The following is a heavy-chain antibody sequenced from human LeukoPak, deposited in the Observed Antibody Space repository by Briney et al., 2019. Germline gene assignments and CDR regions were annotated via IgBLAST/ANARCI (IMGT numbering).Heavy chain of an antibody. J-gene: IGHJ4*02. D-gene: IGHD4-17*01. CDR1: GFTFSNYS. CDR3: AKGRGTTVTAAANY. Sequence: GGSLRLSCAASGFTFSNYSMSWVRQAPGKGLEWVSTISGTGGTTYYADSVKGRFTISRDNSKNTLFLQFNSLRADDAAVYYCAKGRGTTVTAAANYWGQGTLVTVSS. CDR2: ISGTGGTT. V-gene: IGHV3-23*01.